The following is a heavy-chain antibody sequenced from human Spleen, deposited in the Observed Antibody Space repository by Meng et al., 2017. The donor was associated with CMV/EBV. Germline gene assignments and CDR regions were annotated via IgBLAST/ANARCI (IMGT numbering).Heavy chain of an antibody. CDR2: IYNSGST. CDR3: ARGQKGYFDL. V-gene: IGHV4-30-4*01. J-gene: IGHJ2*01. Sequence: QLQESGPGLVKPSETLSLTCTVSGGSISSSSYYWSWIRQPPGKGLEWSGHIYNSGSTYYNPSLKSRITISVDTSKNQFSLKLSSVTAADTAVYYCARGQKGYFDLWGRGALVTVSS. CDR1: GGSISSSSYY.